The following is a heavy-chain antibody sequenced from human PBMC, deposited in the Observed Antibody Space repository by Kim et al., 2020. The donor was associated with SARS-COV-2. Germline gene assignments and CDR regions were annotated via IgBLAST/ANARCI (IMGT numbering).Heavy chain of an antibody. CDR1: GFTFSSYS. V-gene: IGHV3-21*01. Sequence: GGSLRLSCAASGFTFSSYSMNWVRQAPGKGLEWVSSISSSSSYIYYADSVKGRFTISRDNAKNSLYLQMNSLRAEDTAVYYCARDRFLLELPGRAQYGMDVWGQGTTVTVSS. CDR3: ARDRFLLELPGRAQYGMDV. CDR2: ISSSSSYI. D-gene: IGHD1-7*01. J-gene: IGHJ6*02.